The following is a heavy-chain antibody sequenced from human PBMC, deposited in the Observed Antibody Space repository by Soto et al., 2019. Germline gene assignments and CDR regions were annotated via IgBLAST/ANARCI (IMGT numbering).Heavy chain of an antibody. J-gene: IGHJ4*02. CDR1: GFTVTNNY. Sequence: EVQVVESGGGLVQPGGSPRLSCAASGFTVTNNYMNWVRQAPGKGLEWVSIIDIGGNTYYADSVKGRFTISRDNSRNTLYLQMDSVRAEDTAVYYCARGRGSTGYLGREHYFDYWGQGTLVTVSP. V-gene: IGHV3-66*01. D-gene: IGHD2-2*01. CDR3: ARGRGSTGYLGREHYFDY. CDR2: IDIGGNT.